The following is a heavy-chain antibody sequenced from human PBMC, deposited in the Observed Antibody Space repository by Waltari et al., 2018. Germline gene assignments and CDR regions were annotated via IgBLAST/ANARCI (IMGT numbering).Heavy chain of an antibody. D-gene: IGHD3-10*01. CDR3: AKDRSSDFYYGMDV. Sequence: QEHLLQSGGGVVHPGGSLRLSCEASGFIFSKYDMNWVRQAPGKGVGWVGVMMDDGSARYYADSVKGRFTISRDNSKNTLHLQMNSLRAEDTALYYCAKDRSSDFYYGMDVWGQGTTVTVSS. J-gene: IGHJ6*02. CDR2: MMDDGSAR. V-gene: IGHV3-33*06. CDR1: GFIFSKYD.